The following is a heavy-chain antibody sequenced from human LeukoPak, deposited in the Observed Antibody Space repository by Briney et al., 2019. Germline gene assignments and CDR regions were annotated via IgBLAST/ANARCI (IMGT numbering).Heavy chain of an antibody. Sequence: GGSLRLSCAASGFTFDDYGMSWVRQAPGKGLEWVSGINWNGGSTGYADSVKGRFTISRDNAKNSLYLQMNSLRAEDTALYYCARGARGVRGVIGYYYYYYMDVWGKGTTVTVSS. J-gene: IGHJ6*03. CDR2: INWNGGST. D-gene: IGHD3-10*01. CDR1: GFTFDDYG. V-gene: IGHV3-20*04. CDR3: ARGARGVRGVIGYYYYYYMDV.